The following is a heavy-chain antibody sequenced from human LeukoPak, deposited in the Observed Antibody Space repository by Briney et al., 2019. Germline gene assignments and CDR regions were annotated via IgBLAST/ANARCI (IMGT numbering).Heavy chain of an antibody. CDR1: GGSISSYY. CDR3: ARIPYCSGGSCYSDYFDY. V-gene: IGHV4-4*07. D-gene: IGHD2-15*01. CDR2: IYTSGST. Sequence: PSETLSLTCTVSGGSISSYYWSWIRQPAGKGLEWIGRIYTSGSTNYNPSLKSRVTMSVDTSKNQFSLKLSSVTAADTAVYYCARIPYCSGGSCYSDYFDYWGQGTLVTVSS. J-gene: IGHJ4*02.